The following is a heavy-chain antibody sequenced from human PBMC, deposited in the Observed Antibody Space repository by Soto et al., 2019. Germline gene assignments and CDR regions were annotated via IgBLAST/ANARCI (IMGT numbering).Heavy chain of an antibody. CDR1: GFVITSPA. J-gene: IGHJ4*02. CDR2: VWGVGDGSQR. V-gene: IGHV3-33*01. CDR3: ARDLRASPFDF. Sequence: PGGSLRLSCVASGFVITSPAIHWVRQSPGKGLDWVAVVWGVGDGSQRRYADSVKGRFTVSRDNSRNMVHLQMNGLRAEDTAMYYCARDLRASPFDFWGRGTLVTVSS.